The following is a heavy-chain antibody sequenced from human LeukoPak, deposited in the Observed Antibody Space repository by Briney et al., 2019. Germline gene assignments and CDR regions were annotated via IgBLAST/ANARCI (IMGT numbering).Heavy chain of an antibody. J-gene: IGHJ4*02. CDR1: GGSISSYY. V-gene: IGHV4-4*08. CDR3: ARSFTDNFFFEN. Sequence: SETLSLTCTVSGGSISSYYWSWIRQPPGKGLEWIGRIFATGNTNYNPSLKSRVTLSLDTSKSQFFLDLTSVTAADTAVYYCARSFTDNFFFENWGQGTLVTVSS. CDR2: IFATGNT. D-gene: IGHD1-1*01.